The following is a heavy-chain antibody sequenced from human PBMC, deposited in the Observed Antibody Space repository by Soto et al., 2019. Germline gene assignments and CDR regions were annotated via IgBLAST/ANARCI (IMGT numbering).Heavy chain of an antibody. CDR2: TWYDGSTK. CDR3: ARDGSDTMVAYYFDY. CDR1: GFTFTYG. Sequence: QVQLVESGGGVVQPGTSLRLSCVASGFTFTYGIHWVRQAPGKGLEWVAITWYDGSTKYYADSVKGRFAISRDNSKNTLYLQMSSPRAEDTAVYYCARDGSDTMVAYYFDYWGQGTLVTVSS. D-gene: IGHD3-10*01. V-gene: IGHV3-33*01. J-gene: IGHJ4*02.